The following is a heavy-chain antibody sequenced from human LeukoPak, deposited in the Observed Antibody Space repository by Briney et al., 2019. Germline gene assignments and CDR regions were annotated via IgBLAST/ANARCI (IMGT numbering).Heavy chain of an antibody. CDR2: IKQDGSEK. Sequence: GGSLRLSCAASGFTFSSYWMSWVRQAPGKGLEWVANIKQDGSEKYYVDSVKGRFTISRGNAKNSLYLQMNSLRAEDTAVYYCARDPGAVAGAGWGQGTLVTVSA. J-gene: IGHJ4*02. D-gene: IGHD6-19*01. CDR3: ARDPGAVAGAG. V-gene: IGHV3-7*01. CDR1: GFTFSSYW.